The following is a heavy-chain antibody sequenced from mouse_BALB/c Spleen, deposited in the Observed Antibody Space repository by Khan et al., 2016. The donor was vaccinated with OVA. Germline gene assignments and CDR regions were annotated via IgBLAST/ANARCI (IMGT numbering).Heavy chain of an antibody. CDR3: ARDYWDVFAY. Sequence: VRLQQSGAELVKPGASVKLSCTASGFNIKDTYMHWVKQRPGQGLEWIGRIDPANGNTKYDPKFQGKATITADTSSNTAYLQLSSLTSEDTAVYYCARDYWDVFAYWGQGTLVTVSA. CDR2: IDPANGNT. V-gene: IGHV14-3*02. CDR1: GFNIKDTY. D-gene: IGHD4-1*01. J-gene: IGHJ3*01.